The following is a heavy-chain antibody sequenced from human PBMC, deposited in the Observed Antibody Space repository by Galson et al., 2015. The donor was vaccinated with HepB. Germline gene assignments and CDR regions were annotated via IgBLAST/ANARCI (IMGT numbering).Heavy chain of an antibody. V-gene: IGHV4-38-2*02. CDR1: GYSISSGYY. J-gene: IGHJ6*02. Sequence: SETLSLTCTVSGYSISSGYYWGWIRQPPGKGLEWIGSIYHSGSTYYNPSLKSRVTISVDTSKNQFSLKLSSVTAADTAVYYCASVPYSSSWWHYYGMDVWGQGTTVTVSS. D-gene: IGHD6-13*01. CDR2: IYHSGST. CDR3: ASVPYSSSWWHYYGMDV.